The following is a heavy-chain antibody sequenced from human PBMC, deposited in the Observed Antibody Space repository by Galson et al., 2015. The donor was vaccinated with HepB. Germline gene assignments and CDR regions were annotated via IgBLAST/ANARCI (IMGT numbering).Heavy chain of an antibody. Sequence: QSGAAVKKPGESLKISCKGSGYSFTSYWIGWVRQMPGKGLEWMGIIYPGDSDTRYSPSFQGQVTISADKSISTAYLQWSSLKASDTAMYYCARIIRGYSYGYEGLDAFDIWGQGTMVTVSS. D-gene: IGHD5-18*01. V-gene: IGHV5-51*01. CDR1: GYSFTSYW. CDR2: IYPGDSDT. J-gene: IGHJ3*02. CDR3: ARIIRGYSYGYEGLDAFDI.